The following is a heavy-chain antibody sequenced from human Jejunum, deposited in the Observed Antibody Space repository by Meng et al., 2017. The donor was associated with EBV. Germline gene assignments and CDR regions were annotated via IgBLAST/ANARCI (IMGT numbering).Heavy chain of an antibody. CDR2: INIDGSST. CDR3: ARDPGDTSGFFPSYFDY. CDR1: GFTFTNYW. V-gene: IGHV3-74*01. D-gene: IGHD3-3*01. Sequence: EVQLVGARVGLVRPGGSLRPSGSSSGFTFTNYWMHWVRQAPGKGLVWVSRINIDGSSTSSADSVKGRSTISRDNAKNTVSLQMNSLRAEDTAVYYCARDPGDTSGFFPSYFDYWGQGILVTVSS. J-gene: IGHJ4*02.